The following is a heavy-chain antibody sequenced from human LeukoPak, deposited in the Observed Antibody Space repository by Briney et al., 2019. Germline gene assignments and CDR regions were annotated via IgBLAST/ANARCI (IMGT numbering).Heavy chain of an antibody. J-gene: IGHJ4*02. CDR1: GYTFTSYY. V-gene: IGHV1-46*01. CDR3: AREYRYCSGGSCPPGDY. D-gene: IGHD2-15*01. Sequence: ASVKVSCMASGYTFTSYYMHWVRQAPGQGLEWMGIINPSGGSTSYAQKFQGRVTMTRDTSTTTVYMELSSLRSEDTAVYYCAREYRYCSGGSCPPGDYWGQGTLVTVSS. CDR2: INPSGGST.